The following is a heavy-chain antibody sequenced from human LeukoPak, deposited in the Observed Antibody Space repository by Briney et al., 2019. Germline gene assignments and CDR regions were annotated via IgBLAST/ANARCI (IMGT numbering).Heavy chain of an antibody. Sequence: SETLSLTCAVYGGSFSGYYWSWIRQPPGKGLEWIGEINHSGSTNYNPSLKSQVTISVDTSKNQFSLKLSSVTAADTAVYYCARPIQTYCSSTSCYTDAFDIWGQGTMVTVSS. D-gene: IGHD2-2*01. CDR1: GGSFSGYY. CDR2: INHSGST. CDR3: ARPIQTYCSSTSCYTDAFDI. V-gene: IGHV4-34*01. J-gene: IGHJ3*02.